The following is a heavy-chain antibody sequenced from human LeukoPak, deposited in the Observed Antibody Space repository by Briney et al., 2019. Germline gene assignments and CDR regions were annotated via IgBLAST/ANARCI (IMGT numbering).Heavy chain of an antibody. Sequence: ASVKVSCKASGYTFTDYYMRWVRQPPGQGLEWMGRINPNSGGTNYAQSFQGRVTMTRDTSISAAYMELSRLRSDDTAFYYCARELKDPWELPSSFDYWGQGTLVTVSS. V-gene: IGHV1-2*06. D-gene: IGHD1-26*01. CDR2: INPNSGGT. J-gene: IGHJ4*02. CDR3: ARELKDPWELPSSFDY. CDR1: GYTFTDYY.